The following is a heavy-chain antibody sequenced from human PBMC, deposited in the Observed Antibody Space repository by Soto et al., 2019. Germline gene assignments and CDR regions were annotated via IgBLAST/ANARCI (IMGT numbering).Heavy chain of an antibody. J-gene: IGHJ4*02. Sequence: ASVKVSCKASGYTFSGYNMHWVRQAPGQGLEWMGWINPNSGDTNFARKFQGRVTLTRDTSIGTAYMELTNLTSDDTAVYYCARDLLWSAQKPIDFWGQGTLVTVS. CDR3: ARDLLWSAQKPIDF. CDR2: INPNSGDT. V-gene: IGHV1-2*02. D-gene: IGHD2-21*01. CDR1: GYTFSGYN.